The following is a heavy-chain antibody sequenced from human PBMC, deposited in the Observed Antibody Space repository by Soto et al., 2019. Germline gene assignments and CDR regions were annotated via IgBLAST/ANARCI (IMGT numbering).Heavy chain of an antibody. Sequence: PSETLSLTCTVSGGSISSSSYYWGWIRQPPGKGLEWIGSIYYSGSTYYNPSLKSRVTISVDTSKNQFSLKLSSVTAADTAVYYCESFKGYKRTFDAFDIWGQGTMVTVSS. CDR2: IYYSGST. CDR3: ESFKGYKRTFDAFDI. CDR1: GGSISSSSYY. D-gene: IGHD5-18*01. V-gene: IGHV4-39*01. J-gene: IGHJ3*02.